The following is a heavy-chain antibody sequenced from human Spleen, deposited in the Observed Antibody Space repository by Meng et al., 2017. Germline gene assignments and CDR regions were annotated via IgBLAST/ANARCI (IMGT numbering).Heavy chain of an antibody. CDR3: ARGPTTMAHDFDY. J-gene: IGHJ4*02. CDR1: GGSISSNNW. V-gene: IGHV4-4*02. CDR2: IYHSGST. D-gene: IGHD4-11*01. Sequence: QVQLQDAGPGLVKPSGTLSLTCAVYGGSISSNNWWSWVRQPPGKGLEWIGEIYHSGSTNYNPSLKSRVTMSVDKSKNQFSLKLSSVTAADSAVYYCARGPTTMAHDFDYWGQGTLVTVSS.